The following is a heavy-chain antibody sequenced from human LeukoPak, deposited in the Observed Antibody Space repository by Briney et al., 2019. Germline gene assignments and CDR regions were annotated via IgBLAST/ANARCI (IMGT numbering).Heavy chain of an antibody. V-gene: IGHV1-2*02. D-gene: IGHD3-10*01. CDR1: GYTFTGYY. J-gene: IGHJ4*02. CDR2: INPNSGGT. CDR3: AVGGVDYYFYY. Sequence: ASVKVSCKASGYTFTGYYMHWVRQAPGQGLEWMGWINPNSGGTNYAQRFQGRVTMTRDTSLRTVYMELTRLRSDDTAVYYCAVGGVDYYFYYWGQGTRVTVSP.